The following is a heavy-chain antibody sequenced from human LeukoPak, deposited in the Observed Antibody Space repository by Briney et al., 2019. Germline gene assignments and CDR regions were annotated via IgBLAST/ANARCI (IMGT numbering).Heavy chain of an antibody. Sequence: SETLSLXCTVSGGSISNSYWSWIRQPPGKGLEWIGYIYYSGSTNHNPSLKSRVTISIDTSKNQFYMKLSSVTAADTALYYCARGGPWERGDVWGQGTMVTVSS. J-gene: IGHJ3*01. D-gene: IGHD1-26*01. V-gene: IGHV4-59*01. CDR1: GGSISNSY. CDR2: IYYSGST. CDR3: ARGGPWERGDV.